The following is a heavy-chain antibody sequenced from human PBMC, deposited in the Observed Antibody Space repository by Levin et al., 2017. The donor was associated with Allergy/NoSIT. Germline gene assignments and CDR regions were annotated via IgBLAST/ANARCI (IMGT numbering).Heavy chain of an antibody. Sequence: SQTLSLPCIVSCDSIRSSNYYWGWIRQPPGKGLEWIGDIYYSGNTDYSPSLKSRVTMSVDTSKNHFSLQLTSVTAADTAVYYCAREVGRSGYFDYWGQGTLVTVSS. CDR3: AREVGRSGYFDY. V-gene: IGHV4-39*07. CDR2: IYYSGNT. CDR1: CDSIRSSNYY. D-gene: IGHD2-15*01. J-gene: IGHJ4*02.